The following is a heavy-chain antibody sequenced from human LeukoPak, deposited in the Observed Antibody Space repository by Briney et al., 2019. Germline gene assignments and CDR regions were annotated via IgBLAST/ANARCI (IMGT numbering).Heavy chain of an antibody. Sequence: PGWSLRVTCAASGVTFVNSWVHWVRQAPGKGLVWVSLINVDGSITTYADSVKGRFTISRDNARNTVSLQMNSLTIQDTAVYYCVVVVEPPDSDGFDVWGQGTMITVSS. J-gene: IGHJ3*01. CDR3: VVVVEPPDSDGFDV. V-gene: IGHV3-74*01. D-gene: IGHD1-14*01. CDR1: GVTFVNSW. CDR2: INVDGSIT.